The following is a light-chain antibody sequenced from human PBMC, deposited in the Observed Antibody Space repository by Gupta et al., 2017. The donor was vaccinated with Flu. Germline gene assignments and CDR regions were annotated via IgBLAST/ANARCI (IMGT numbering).Light chain of an antibody. J-gene: IGLJ3*02. CDR3: GSWDSSLNAGV. CDR1: DSNIGTRS. V-gene: IGLV1-51*01. CDR2: DNN. Sequence: QSVFTPPPSVSAAPGQKVIISCSGSDSNIGTRSVSWYQQVPGTAPKLLIYDNNNRPSGIPDRFSGSKSGTSATLGITGLQTGDGADYYCGSWDSSLNAGVFGGGTKVTVL.